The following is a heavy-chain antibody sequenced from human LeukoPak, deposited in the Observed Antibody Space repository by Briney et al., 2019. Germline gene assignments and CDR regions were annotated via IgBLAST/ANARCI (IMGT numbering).Heavy chain of an antibody. CDR1: GGSFSGYY. Sequence: SETLSLTCAVYGGSFSGYYWSRIRQPPGKGLEWIGEINHSGSTNYNPSLKSRVTISVDTSKNQFSLKLSSVTAADTAVYYCARGYDYGGNRTGFYFDYWGQGTLVTVSS. V-gene: IGHV4-34*01. D-gene: IGHD4-23*01. CDR3: ARGYDYGGNRTGFYFDY. CDR2: INHSGST. J-gene: IGHJ4*02.